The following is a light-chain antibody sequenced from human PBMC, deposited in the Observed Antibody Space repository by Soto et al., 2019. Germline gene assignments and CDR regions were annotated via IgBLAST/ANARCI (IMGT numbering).Light chain of an antibody. V-gene: IGLV2-14*01. J-gene: IGLJ3*02. Sequence: QSALTQPASVSGSPGQSITISCTGTSSDVGNYDYVSWYQQHPGKAPKLIIYEVSNRPSGISDRFSGSKSGNTASLTISGLQGEDEGDYYCSSYTTSSTRVFGGGTKLTVL. CDR3: SSYTTSSTRV. CDR1: SSDVGNYDY. CDR2: EVS.